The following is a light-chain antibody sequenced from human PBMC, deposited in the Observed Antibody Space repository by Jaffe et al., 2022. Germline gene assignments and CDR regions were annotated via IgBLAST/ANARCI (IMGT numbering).Light chain of an antibody. CDR1: QSVDSAY. CDR3: QQYGNSPLYS. V-gene: IGKV3-20*01. Sequence: EIVLTQSPGTLSLSAGERATLSCRASQSVDSAYLAWYQQKPGQAPRPLIYGASSRATGIPDRFSGSGSGTDFTLTISRLEPEDFAVYYCQQYGNSPLYSFGQGTKLEIK. CDR2: GAS. J-gene: IGKJ2*03.